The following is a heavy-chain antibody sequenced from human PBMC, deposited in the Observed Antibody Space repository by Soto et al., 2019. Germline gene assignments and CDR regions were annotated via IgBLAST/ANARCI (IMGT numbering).Heavy chain of an antibody. CDR2: IYYSGST. D-gene: IGHD3-3*01. CDR3: ARDVISDSPHGLRFSSYNWFDP. CDR1: GGSVSSGSYY. V-gene: IGHV4-61*01. Sequence: SETLSLTCTVSGGSVSSGSYYWSWFRQPPGKGLEWIGYIYYSGSTNYNPSLKSRVTIPVDTSKNQFSLKLSSVTAADTAVYYCARDVISDSPHGLRFSSYNWFDPWGQGTLVTVSA. J-gene: IGHJ5*02.